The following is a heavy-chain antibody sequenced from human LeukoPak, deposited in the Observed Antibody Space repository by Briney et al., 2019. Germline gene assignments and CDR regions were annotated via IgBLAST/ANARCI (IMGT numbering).Heavy chain of an antibody. CDR3: ARVQYYDSSGYFIY. CDR1: GFSVSSNY. Sequence: GGSLRLSCAASGFSVSSNYMSWVRQAPGKGLDWVSVIYSGGSTYYADSVKGRFTISRDNSKNTLYLQMNSLRGEDTAVYYCARVQYYDSSGYFIYWGQGTLVTVSS. V-gene: IGHV3-53*01. CDR2: IYSGGST. D-gene: IGHD3-22*01. J-gene: IGHJ4*02.